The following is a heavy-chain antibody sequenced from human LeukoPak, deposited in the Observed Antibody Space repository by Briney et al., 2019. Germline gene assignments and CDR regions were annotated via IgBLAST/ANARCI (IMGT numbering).Heavy chain of an antibody. CDR2: RKEDGSEK. Sequence: GESLRLSCVASGFTFSNYWMSWIRQAPGNGQELVANRKEDGSEKYYMDSVKSRFTLSRGKSKNPLYLKMNCLTAEDTAVYYCAIHCYYYAGSGLDAWFDLWGQGTLVTVSS. V-gene: IGHV3-7*01. CDR1: GFTFSNYW. D-gene: IGHD3-10*01. J-gene: IGHJ5*02. CDR3: AIHCYYYAGSGLDAWFDL.